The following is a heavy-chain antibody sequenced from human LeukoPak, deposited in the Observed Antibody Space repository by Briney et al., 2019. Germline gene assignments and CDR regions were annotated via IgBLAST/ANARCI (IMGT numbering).Heavy chain of an antibody. Sequence: KPSETLSLTCTVSGGSVSSGSYYWSWIRQPPGKGLEWIGYIYYSGSAKYNPSLKSRVTISIDTSKNQFSLKLRSVTAADTAVYYCARDQIVVAGNWFDPWGQGTLVTVSS. CDR2: IYYSGSA. V-gene: IGHV4-61*01. D-gene: IGHD6-13*01. CDR1: GGSVSSGSYY. J-gene: IGHJ5*02. CDR3: ARDQIVVAGNWFDP.